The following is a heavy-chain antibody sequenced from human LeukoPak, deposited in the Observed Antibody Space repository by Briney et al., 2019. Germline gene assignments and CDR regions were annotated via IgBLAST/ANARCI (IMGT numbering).Heavy chain of an antibody. CDR3: ARTVGATGAFDI. J-gene: IGHJ3*02. CDR2: ISAYTGTT. CDR1: GYTFINYG. V-gene: IGHV1-18*01. Sequence: GASVKVSCKASGYTFINYGLTWVRQAPGQGFEWMGWISAYTGTTNYAQKLQGRVTMPTDPSTSTAYMELRSLRSGDTAVYYCARTVGATGAFDIWGQGTMVTVSS. D-gene: IGHD1-26*01.